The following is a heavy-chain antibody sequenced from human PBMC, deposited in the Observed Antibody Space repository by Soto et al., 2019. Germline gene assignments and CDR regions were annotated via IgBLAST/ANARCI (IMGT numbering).Heavy chain of an antibody. CDR2: ISAYNGNT. J-gene: IGHJ4*02. CDR1: GYTFTSYG. V-gene: IGHV1-18*01. CDR3: ARDPVLRYFDWLHYFDY. D-gene: IGHD3-9*01. Sequence: ASVKVSCKASGYTFTSYGISWVRQAPGQGLEWMGWISAYNGNTNYAQKLQGRVTMTTDTSTSTAYMELRSLRSDDTAVYYCARDPVLRYFDWLHYFDYWGQGTLVTVSS.